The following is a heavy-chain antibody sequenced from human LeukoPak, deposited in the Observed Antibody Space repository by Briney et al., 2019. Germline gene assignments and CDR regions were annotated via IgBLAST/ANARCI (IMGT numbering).Heavy chain of an antibody. CDR1: GYSISSGYY. J-gene: IGHJ4*02. Sequence: SETLSLTCTVSGYSISSGYYWGWIRQPPGKGLEWIGSIYYSGSTYYNPSLKSRVTISVDTSKNQFSLKLSSVTAADTAVYYCARADYYGSGSYYSFDYWGQGTLVTVSS. CDR2: IYYSGST. D-gene: IGHD3-10*01. V-gene: IGHV4-38-2*02. CDR3: ARADYYGSGSYYSFDY.